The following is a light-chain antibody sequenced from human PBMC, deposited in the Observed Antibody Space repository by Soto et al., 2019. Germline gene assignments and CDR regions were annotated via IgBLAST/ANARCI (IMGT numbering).Light chain of an antibody. J-gene: IGKJ1*01. V-gene: IGKV2-30*02. Sequence: DVVMTQSPLSLPVTLGQPASISCRSSQSLIHSDGNTYLSWFQQRPGQSPRRLIYEVSDRDSGVPDRFTSSGSGIDFTLKISRVEAEDVGVYYCMQGTHWPWTFGQGTEVEIK. CDR2: EVS. CDR3: MQGTHWPWT. CDR1: QSLIHSDGNTY.